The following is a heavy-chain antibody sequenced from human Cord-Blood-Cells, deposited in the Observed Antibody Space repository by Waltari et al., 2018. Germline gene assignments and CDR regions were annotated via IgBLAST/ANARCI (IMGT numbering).Heavy chain of an antibody. CDR3: ARSQGYYDFWSGSPYYFDY. Sequence: EVQLVESGGGLVQPGGSLRLSCAASGFTFSSYSMNWVRQAPGKGLEWVSYISSSSSTIYYADSGKGRFTISRDNAKNSLYLQMNSLRDEDTAVYYCARSQGYYDFWSGSPYYFDYWGQGTLVTVSS. D-gene: IGHD3-3*01. V-gene: IGHV3-48*02. CDR2: ISSSSSTI. J-gene: IGHJ4*02. CDR1: GFTFSSYS.